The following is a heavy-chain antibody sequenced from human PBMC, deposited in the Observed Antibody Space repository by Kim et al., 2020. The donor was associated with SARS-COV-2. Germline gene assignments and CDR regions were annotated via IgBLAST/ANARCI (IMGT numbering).Heavy chain of an antibody. CDR3: ARVKALPDYDYVWGSLQPIGMSGMDV. CDR2: IYTSGST. Sequence: SETLSLTCTVSGGSISSYYWSWIRQPAGKGLEWIGRIYTSGSTNYNPSLKSRVTMSVDTSKNQFSLKLSSVTAADTAVYYCARVKALPDYDYVWGSLQPIGMSGMDVWGQGTTVTVSS. D-gene: IGHD3-16*01. J-gene: IGHJ6*02. V-gene: IGHV4-4*07. CDR1: GGSISSYY.